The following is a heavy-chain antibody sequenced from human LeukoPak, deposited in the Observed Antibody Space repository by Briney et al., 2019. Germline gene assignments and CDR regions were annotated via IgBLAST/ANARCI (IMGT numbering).Heavy chain of an antibody. D-gene: IGHD1-26*01. CDR2: IKQDGSEK. J-gene: IGHJ5*02. CDR1: GFTFSGYW. V-gene: IGHV3-7*01. CDR3: ARDRSGSS. Sequence: GGSLRLSCAASGFTFSGYWMSWVRQAPGKGLEWVANIKQDGSEKYYVDSVKGRFTISGDNAKNSVYLQMNSLRVEDTAVYYCARDRSGSSWGQGTLVTVSS.